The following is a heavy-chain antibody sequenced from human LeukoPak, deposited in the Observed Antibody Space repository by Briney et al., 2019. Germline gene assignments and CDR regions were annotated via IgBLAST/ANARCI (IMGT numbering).Heavy chain of an antibody. CDR2: ISWNSGSI. CDR3: AKDIRDGPLNTAIDY. D-gene: IGHD5-18*01. CDR1: GFTFDDYA. V-gene: IGHV3-9*01. Sequence: PGGSLRLSCAASGFTFDDYAMHWVRQAPGKGLEWVSGISWNSGSIGYADSVKGRFTISRDNAKNSLYLQLNSLRAEDTALYYCAKDIRDGPLNTAIDYWGQGTLVTVSS. J-gene: IGHJ4*02.